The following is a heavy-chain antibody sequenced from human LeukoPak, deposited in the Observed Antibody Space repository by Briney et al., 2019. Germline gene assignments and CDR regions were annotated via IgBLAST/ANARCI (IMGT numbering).Heavy chain of an antibody. CDR2: MNPNSGNT. J-gene: IGHJ4*02. CDR3: ARGVDSSGYYAIDY. V-gene: IGHV1-8*01. D-gene: IGHD3-22*01. CDR1: GYTFTSYD. Sequence: ASVKVSCKASGYTFTSYDINWVRQATGQGLEWMGWMNPNSGNTGYAQKFQGRVTMTRNTSISTAYMELSSLRSEDTAVYYCARGVDSSGYYAIDYWGQGTLVTVSS.